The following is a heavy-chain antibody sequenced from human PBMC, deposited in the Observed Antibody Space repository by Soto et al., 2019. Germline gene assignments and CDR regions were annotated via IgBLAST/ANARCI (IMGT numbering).Heavy chain of an antibody. J-gene: IGHJ4*02. D-gene: IGHD3-10*01. CDR2: IWYDGSNK. CDR3: APDPGSVPKFHY. V-gene: IGHV3-33*01. CDR1: GFTFSSYG. Sequence: QVQLVESGGGVVQPGRSLRLSCAASGFTFSSYGMHWVRQAPGKGLEWVAVIWYDGSNKYYADSVKGRFTISRDNSKNTLYLQMNSLRAEDTAVYYCAPDPGSVPKFHYWGQGTLVTVSS.